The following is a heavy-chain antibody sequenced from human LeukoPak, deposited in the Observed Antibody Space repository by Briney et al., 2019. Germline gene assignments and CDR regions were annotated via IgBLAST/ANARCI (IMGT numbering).Heavy chain of an antibody. J-gene: IGHJ6*03. CDR2: IYYSGST. CDR3: ASGEEPYYDFWSGYRDYYYYYMDV. CDR1: GGSISSYY. Sequence: SETLSLTCTVSGGSISSYYWSWIRQPPGKGLEWIGYIYYSGSTNYNPSLKSRVTISVDTSKNQFSLKLSSVTAADTAVYYCASGEEPYYDFWSGYRDYYYYYMDVWGKGTTVTVSS. D-gene: IGHD3-3*01. V-gene: IGHV4-59*01.